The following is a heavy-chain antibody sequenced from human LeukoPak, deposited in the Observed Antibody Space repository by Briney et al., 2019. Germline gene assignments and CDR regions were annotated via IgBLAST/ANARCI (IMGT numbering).Heavy chain of an antibody. Sequence: GGSLRLSCAASGFTFTGYAMTRVRQAPRKGLEWVSAISGSGGGTYYADSVKGRFTISRDNSKNTLYLQMNSLRAEDTAVYYCAKDLRFGDSPGNRFDYWGQGTLVTVSS. D-gene: IGHD3-10*01. CDR1: GFTFTGYA. CDR2: ISGSGGGT. V-gene: IGHV3-23*01. CDR3: AKDLRFGDSPGNRFDY. J-gene: IGHJ4*02.